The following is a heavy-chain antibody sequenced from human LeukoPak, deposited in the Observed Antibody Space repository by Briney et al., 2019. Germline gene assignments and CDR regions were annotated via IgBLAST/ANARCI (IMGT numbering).Heavy chain of an antibody. Sequence: GGSLRLSCAASGFGFSDHYMTWIRQAPGKGLELVAYIRGSGTVTNYRDSVKGRFTISRDNSNNSLYLQMNSLRAEDTAIYSCSNDPRLLALWGQGTLVTVSS. J-gene: IGHJ4*02. CDR2: IRGSGTVT. V-gene: IGHV3-11*01. CDR1: GFGFSDHY. CDR3: SNDPRLLAL.